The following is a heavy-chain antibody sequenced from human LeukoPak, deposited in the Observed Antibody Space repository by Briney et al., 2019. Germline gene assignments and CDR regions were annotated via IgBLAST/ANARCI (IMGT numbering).Heavy chain of an antibody. D-gene: IGHD2-15*01. CDR2: IYAGGST. V-gene: IGHV3-66*02. Sequence: PGGSLRLSCAVSGATVNSNYMSWVRQAPGKGLEWVSVIYAGGSTYYRDSVRGRFTISRDISKNTLYLQMNSLRAEDTARYYCARDFSGYWGRGTLVTVPS. CDR1: GATVNSNY. J-gene: IGHJ4*02. CDR3: ARDFSGY.